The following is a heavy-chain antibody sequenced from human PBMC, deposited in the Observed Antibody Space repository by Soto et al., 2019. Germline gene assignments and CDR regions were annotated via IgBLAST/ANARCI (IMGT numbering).Heavy chain of an antibody. D-gene: IGHD3-22*01. CDR1: GDSISSTNW. CDR3: AAPYSRYDAFDI. V-gene: IGHV4-4*02. CDR2: IYHNGNT. Sequence: QVQLQESGPGLVKPSGTLALTCAVSGDSISSTNWWSWVRQPPGKGLEWIGEIYHNGNTNYNPSVNSRVTISLDKSKNQFSLNLYSVTAADTAVYNCAAPYSRYDAFDIWGQGTMVTVSS. J-gene: IGHJ3*02.